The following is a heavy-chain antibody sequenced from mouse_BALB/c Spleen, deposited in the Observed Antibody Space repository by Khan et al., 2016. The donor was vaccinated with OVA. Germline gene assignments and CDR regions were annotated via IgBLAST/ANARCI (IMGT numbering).Heavy chain of an antibody. V-gene: IGHV3-8*02. CDR3: ARASYRYSFVY. Sequence: EVQLQESGPSLVKPSQTLSLTCSVTGDSITTGYWNWIRKFPGNKLEYMGYIIYTGYTYYNPSLKSRISITRQTSYNQYYLQLNSLTDADTATYYCARASYRYSFVYWGPGTLVTVSA. J-gene: IGHJ3*01. CDR2: IIYTGYT. D-gene: IGHD2-14*01. CDR1: GDSITTGY.